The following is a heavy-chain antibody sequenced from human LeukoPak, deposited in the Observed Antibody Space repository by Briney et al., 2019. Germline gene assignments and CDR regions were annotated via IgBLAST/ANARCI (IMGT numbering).Heavy chain of an antibody. CDR1: GFTFSSYS. D-gene: IGHD6-13*01. Sequence: PGGSLRLSCAASGFTFSSYSMNWVRQAPGKGPEWVSSISGGSGYIYYADSVKGRFTISRDNAKNSLYLQMNSLRAEDTAVYYCVGGPIAAAGEDYWGQGILVTVSS. V-gene: IGHV3-21*01. CDR3: VGGPIAAAGEDY. J-gene: IGHJ4*02. CDR2: ISGGSGYI.